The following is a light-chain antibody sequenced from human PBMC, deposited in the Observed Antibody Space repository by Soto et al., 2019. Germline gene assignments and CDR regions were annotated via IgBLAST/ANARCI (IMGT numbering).Light chain of an antibody. Sequence: QSVLTQPPSISATPRQKVTISCSGSYSNIETNYVSWYQQLPGTAPKLLIYDNTERPSGIPDRFSGSKSGSSATLGITGLQTGDEADYYCGTWDSSLSAGVFGTGTKLTVL. J-gene: IGLJ1*01. CDR3: GTWDSSLSAGV. V-gene: IGLV1-51*01. CDR2: DNT. CDR1: YSNIETNY.